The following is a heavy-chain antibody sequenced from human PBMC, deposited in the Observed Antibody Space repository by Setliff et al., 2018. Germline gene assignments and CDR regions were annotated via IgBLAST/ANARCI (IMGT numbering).Heavy chain of an antibody. CDR3: ARDNTMVGATDY. J-gene: IGHJ4*02. CDR1: GGSISSGTYY. Sequence: KPSETLSLTCTVSGGSISSGTYYWSWILQPAGKGLEWIGRLHTSGSIDYNPSLKSRVTISVDTSKNQFSLRLRSVTAADTAVYFCARDNTMVGATDYWGLGTLVTVSS. V-gene: IGHV4-61*02. D-gene: IGHD1-26*01. CDR2: LHTSGSI.